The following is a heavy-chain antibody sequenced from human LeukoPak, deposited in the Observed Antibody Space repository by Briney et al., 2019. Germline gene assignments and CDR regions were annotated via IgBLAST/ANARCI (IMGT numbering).Heavy chain of an antibody. CDR2: INHSGST. Sequence: SETLSLTCAVYGGSFSGYYWSWIRQPPGKGLEWIGEINHSGSTNYNPSLKSRVTISVDTSKNQFSLKLSSVTAADTAVYYCARGIAVAGRSFDCWGQGTLVTVSS. V-gene: IGHV4-34*01. CDR3: ARGIAVAGRSFDC. CDR1: GGSFSGYY. J-gene: IGHJ4*02. D-gene: IGHD6-19*01.